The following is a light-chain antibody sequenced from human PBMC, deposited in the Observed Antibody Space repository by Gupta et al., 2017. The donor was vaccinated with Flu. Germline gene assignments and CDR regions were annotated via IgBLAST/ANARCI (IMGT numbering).Light chain of an antibody. Sequence: QAGLTQPPSVSKGLRQTATLTCTGNSNNVGNQGVTWLQQHQGHPPRLLSYRNNNRPSTISERFSASRSGNTASLTITGLQPEDEADYYCPAWDISLNVWVFGGGTKLTVL. CDR3: PAWDISLNVWV. J-gene: IGLJ3*02. V-gene: IGLV10-54*04. CDR1: SNNVGNQG. CDR2: RNN.